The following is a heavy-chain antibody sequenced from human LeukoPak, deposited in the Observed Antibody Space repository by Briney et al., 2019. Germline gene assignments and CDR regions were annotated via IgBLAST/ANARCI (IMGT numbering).Heavy chain of an antibody. CDR1: GGTFSSYT. CDR2: IIPILGIA. V-gene: IGHV1-69*04. D-gene: IGHD3-3*01. CDR3: ARDPPAYYDFWSGYRGSPDAFDI. J-gene: IGHJ3*02. Sequence: SVKVSCKASGGTFSSYTISWVRQAPGQGLEWMGRIIPILGIANYAQKFQGRVTITADKSTNTAYMELSSLRSEDTAVYYCARDPPAYYDFWSGYRGSPDAFDIWGQGTMVTVSS.